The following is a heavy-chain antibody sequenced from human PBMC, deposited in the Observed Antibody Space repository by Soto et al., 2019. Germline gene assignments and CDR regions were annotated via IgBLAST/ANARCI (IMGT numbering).Heavy chain of an antibody. V-gene: IGHV1-3*01. CDR1: GYTFSSYA. CDR2: INAGYGNT. Sequence: ASVKVSCKASGYTFSSYAMHWVRQAPGQRLEWMGWINAGYGNTNYSQKFQDRVTISRDTSASTAYMELTSLRSEDTAVYYCARDTGDGTFDFWGQGTLVTVSS. J-gene: IGHJ4*02. CDR3: ARDTGDGTFDF. D-gene: IGHD7-27*01.